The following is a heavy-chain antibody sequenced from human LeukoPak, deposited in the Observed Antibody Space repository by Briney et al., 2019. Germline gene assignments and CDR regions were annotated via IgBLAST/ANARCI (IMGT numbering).Heavy chain of an antibody. Sequence: GGSLRLSCAPSGFTFSSYWLHWVRPAPGRGVGWVSRINSDGSRTSYADSVKGRFTISRDNAKNTLYLQMNSLRAEDTAVYYCARNQKVRQYNWSPPGYWGQGTLVTVSS. CDR2: INSDGSRT. V-gene: IGHV3-74*01. CDR1: GFTFSSYW. CDR3: ARNQKVRQYNWSPPGY. D-gene: IGHD1-20*01. J-gene: IGHJ4*02.